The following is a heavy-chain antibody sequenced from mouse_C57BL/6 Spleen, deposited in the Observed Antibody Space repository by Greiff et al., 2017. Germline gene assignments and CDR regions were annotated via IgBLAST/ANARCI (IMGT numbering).Heavy chain of an antibody. CDR2: INYDGSST. CDR1: GFTFSDYY. V-gene: IGHV5-16*01. CDR3: ARGGGPDWYFDV. J-gene: IGHJ1*03. D-gene: IGHD3-3*01. Sequence: EVMLVESEGGLVQPGSSMKLSCTASGFTFSDYYMAWVRQVPEKGLEWVANINYDGSSTYYLDSLKSRFIISRDNAKNILYLQMSSLKSEDTATYYCARGGGPDWYFDVWGTGTTVTVSS.